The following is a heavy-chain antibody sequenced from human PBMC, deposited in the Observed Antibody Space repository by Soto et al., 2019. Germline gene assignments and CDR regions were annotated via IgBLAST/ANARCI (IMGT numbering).Heavy chain of an antibody. Sequence: QVQLQESGPGLVKPSQTLSLTCSVSGGSISSGDYYWSWIRQPPGKGLEWIGYIYYSGSTYYNPSLKSRVTISVDTSKNQFSLKLSSVTAADTAVYYCAAGGYYDSSGYYYNDAFDIWGQGTMVTVSS. CDR2: IYYSGST. CDR3: AAGGYYDSSGYYYNDAFDI. CDR1: GGSISSGDYY. V-gene: IGHV4-30-4*01. J-gene: IGHJ3*02. D-gene: IGHD3-22*01.